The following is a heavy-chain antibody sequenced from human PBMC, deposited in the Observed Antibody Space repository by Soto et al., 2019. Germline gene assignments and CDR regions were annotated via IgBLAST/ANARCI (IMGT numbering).Heavy chain of an antibody. J-gene: IGHJ4*02. CDR3: TADTYSSSAWANDY. CDR2: IKHKRDGATT. D-gene: IGHD6-19*01. Sequence: EVQLVESGGGFVKPGGSLRLSCAASGFIFSDIWMNWVRQAPNKGLEWVARIKHKRDGATTHYAAPVKGRFIISRDDSRDTVFLQMDRLKTEDTAVYYCTADTYSSSAWANDYWGLGARVTVSS. V-gene: IGHV3-15*07. CDR1: GFIFSDIW.